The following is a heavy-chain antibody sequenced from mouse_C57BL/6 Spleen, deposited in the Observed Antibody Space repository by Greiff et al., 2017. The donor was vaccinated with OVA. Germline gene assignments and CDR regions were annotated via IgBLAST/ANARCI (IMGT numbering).Heavy chain of an antibody. Sequence: QVQLQQSGPELVKPGASVKISCKASGYAFSSSWMNWVKQRPGKGLEWIGRLYPGDGDTNYNGKFKGKATLTADKSSSTAYMQLSSLTSEDSAVYFCARLYGSSRAWFAYWGQGTLVTVSA. CDR3: ARLYGSSRAWFAY. J-gene: IGHJ3*01. CDR1: GYAFSSSW. D-gene: IGHD1-1*01. CDR2: LYPGDGDT. V-gene: IGHV1-82*01.